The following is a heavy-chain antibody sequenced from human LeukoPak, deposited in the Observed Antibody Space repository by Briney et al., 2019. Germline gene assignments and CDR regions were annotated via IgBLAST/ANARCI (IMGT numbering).Heavy chain of an antibody. D-gene: IGHD6-13*01. CDR3: ARVGYSRTWHSGSAFDI. CDR1: GFTFSTYE. J-gene: IGHJ3*02. CDR2: ISNSDSNI. Sequence: GGSLRLSCAASGFTFSTYEMNWVRQAPGKGLEWVSYISNSDSNIKYADSVKGRFIISRDNAKKSLYLQMNSLRVEDTAVYYCARVGYSRTWHSGSAFDIWGQGTMVTVSS. V-gene: IGHV3-48*03.